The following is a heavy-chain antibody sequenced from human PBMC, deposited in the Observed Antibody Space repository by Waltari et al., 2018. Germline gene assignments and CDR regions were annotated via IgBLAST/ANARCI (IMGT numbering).Heavy chain of an antibody. D-gene: IGHD3-10*01. Sequence: QVQLQESGPGLVKPSATLSLTCVVSAHPISSGFYWGWIRQPPGKGLEWIGSIYHSGNTYYNPSLKSRVTLSVDTSKNQFSLKLSSVTAADTAVYYCARDRGAADYIDYWGQGTLVTVSS. CDR3: ARDRGAADYIDY. CDR1: AHPISSGFY. CDR2: IYHSGNT. J-gene: IGHJ4*02. V-gene: IGHV4-38-2*02.